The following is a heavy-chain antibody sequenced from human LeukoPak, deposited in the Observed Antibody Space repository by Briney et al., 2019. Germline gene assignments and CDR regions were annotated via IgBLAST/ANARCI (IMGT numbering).Heavy chain of an antibody. V-gene: IGHV4-4*07. CDR1: GGAINNYY. CDR3: ARYSGSESGFDY. J-gene: IGHJ4*02. CDR2: VHSSGTT. D-gene: IGHD1-26*01. Sequence: SETLSLTCTVSGGAINNYYWSWIRQSAGKGLEWIGRVHSSGTTNYNPSLKSRVTISIDKSKKQFSLNLKSVTAADTAVYYCARYSGSESGFDYWGQGGLVSVCS.